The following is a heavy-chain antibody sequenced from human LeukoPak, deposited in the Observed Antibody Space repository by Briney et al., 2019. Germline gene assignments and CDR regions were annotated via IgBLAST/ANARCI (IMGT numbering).Heavy chain of an antibody. Sequence: HPGGSLRLSCVGSGFTFSNYAMTGVRQAPGKGLEWVSALRNSGSSPYYADSVKGRFTISRDNSQNTLYLQMNSLRAEDTAVYYCARETAVADPYFDYWGQGTLVTVSS. CDR2: LRNSGSSP. CDR1: GFTFSNYA. D-gene: IGHD6-19*01. V-gene: IGHV3-23*01. CDR3: ARETAVADPYFDY. J-gene: IGHJ4*02.